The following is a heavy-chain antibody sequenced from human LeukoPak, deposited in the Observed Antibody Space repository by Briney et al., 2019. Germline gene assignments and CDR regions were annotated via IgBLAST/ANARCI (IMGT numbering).Heavy chain of an antibody. D-gene: IGHD3-16*02. J-gene: IGHJ4*02. Sequence: GGSLRLSCAASGFTFSSYSMNWVRQAPGKGLEWVSVIYSGGSTYYADSVKGRFTISRDNSKNTLYLQMNSLRAEDTAVYYCATTTGAFVLNYFDYWGQGTLVTVSS. V-gene: IGHV3-53*01. CDR1: GFTFSSYS. CDR3: ATTTGAFVLNYFDY. CDR2: IYSGGST.